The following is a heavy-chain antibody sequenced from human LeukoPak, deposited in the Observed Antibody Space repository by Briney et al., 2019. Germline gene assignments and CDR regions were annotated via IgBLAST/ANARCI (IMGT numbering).Heavy chain of an antibody. CDR2: ISSSSRNI. CDR1: GFTFSSYS. V-gene: IGHV3-21*01. D-gene: IGHD3-16*01. J-gene: IGHJ4*02. Sequence: GGSPRLSCAATGFTFSSYSMNWVRQAPGKGLEWVSVISSSSRNIYYADSVKGRFTISRDNAKSSLSLQMNSLRAEDTAVYYCASRGGIYYWGQGTLVTVSS. CDR3: ASRGGIYY.